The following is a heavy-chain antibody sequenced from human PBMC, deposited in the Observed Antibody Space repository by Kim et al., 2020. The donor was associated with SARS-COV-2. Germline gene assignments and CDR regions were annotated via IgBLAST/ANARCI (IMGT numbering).Heavy chain of an antibody. CDR1: GDSVSSNSAA. CDR3: AREWRGGYSSSWGPTRYYYYGMDV. D-gene: IGHD6-13*01. Sequence: SQTLSLTCAISGDSVSSNSAAWNWIRQSPSRGLEWLGRTYYRSKWYNDYAVSVKSRITINPDTSKNQFSLQLNSVTPEDTAVYYCAREWRGGYSSSWGPTRYYYYGMDVWGQGTTVTVSS. J-gene: IGHJ6*02. CDR2: TYYRSKWYN. V-gene: IGHV6-1*01.